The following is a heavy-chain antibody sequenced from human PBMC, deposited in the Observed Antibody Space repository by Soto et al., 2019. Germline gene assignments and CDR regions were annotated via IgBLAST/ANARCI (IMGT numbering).Heavy chain of an antibody. J-gene: IGHJ6*02. Sequence: QVQLVQSGAEVKKPGSSVKVSCKASGGTFSSYAISWVRQAPGQGLEWMGGIIPIFGTANYAQKFQGRVTITADESTRTAYMELSSRSSEETAVYCCGSSWYYYGMDVWGQGTTVTVSS. CDR3: GSSWYYYGMDV. CDR1: GGTFSSYA. V-gene: IGHV1-69*01. CDR2: IIPIFGTA. D-gene: IGHD6-13*01.